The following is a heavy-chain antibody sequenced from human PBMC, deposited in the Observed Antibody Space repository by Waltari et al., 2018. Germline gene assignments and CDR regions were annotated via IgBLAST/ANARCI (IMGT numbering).Heavy chain of an antibody. V-gene: IGHV1-24*01. J-gene: IGHJ4*02. CDR2: FYPEDGET. Sequence: QVQLVQSGAEVKKPGASVKVSCKVSGYTLTELSMHWVRQAPGKGLEWMGGFYPEDGETIYAQKFQGRVTMTEDTSTDTAYMELSSLRSEDTAVYYCATEGPYCSSTSCYWYYFDYWGQGTLVTVSS. CDR3: ATEGPYCSSTSCYWYYFDY. D-gene: IGHD2-2*01. CDR1: GYTLTELS.